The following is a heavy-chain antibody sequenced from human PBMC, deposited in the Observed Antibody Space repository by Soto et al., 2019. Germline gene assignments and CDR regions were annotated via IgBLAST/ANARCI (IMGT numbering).Heavy chain of an antibody. D-gene: IGHD6-25*01. J-gene: IGHJ5*02. V-gene: IGHV3-20*04. CDR1: GLAFNDYG. CDR2: INWNGAIT. CDR3: AAGYSSAWMFDP. Sequence: GGSLRLSCAASGLAFNDYGMNWVRQAPGKGLERVSGINWNGAITGYSDSVRGRFTISRDNAQNSLYLQMNSLRAEDTALYYCAAGYSSAWMFDPWGQGT.